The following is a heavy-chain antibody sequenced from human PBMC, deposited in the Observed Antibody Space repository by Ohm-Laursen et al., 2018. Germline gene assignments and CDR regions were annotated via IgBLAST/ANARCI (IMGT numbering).Heavy chain of an antibody. Sequence: SLRLSCAASGFTFGHYAMHWVRQAPGKGLEWISLIWYDGTNEDYADSVKGRFSISRDNSKNTQYLQLNSLRAEDTAVYFCAIDSGGTEHTVWGQGTLVTVSS. CDR1: GFTFGHYA. V-gene: IGHV3-33*04. CDR3: AIDSGGTEHTV. CDR2: IWYDGTNE. J-gene: IGHJ4*02. D-gene: IGHD3-10*01.